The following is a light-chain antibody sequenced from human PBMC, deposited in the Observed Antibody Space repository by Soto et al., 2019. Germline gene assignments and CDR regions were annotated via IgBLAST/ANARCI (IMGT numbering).Light chain of an antibody. J-gene: IGKJ2*01. CDR2: AAS. CDR1: QSISSY. Sequence: DIQMTQSPSSLSASVGDRVTITCRASQSISSYLNWYQQKPGKAPKLLIYAASSLQSGVPSRFRGSGSVTHFTLTISSLQPEDFATYYCQQSYSTLYTFGQGTKLEI. CDR3: QQSYSTLYT. V-gene: IGKV1-39*01.